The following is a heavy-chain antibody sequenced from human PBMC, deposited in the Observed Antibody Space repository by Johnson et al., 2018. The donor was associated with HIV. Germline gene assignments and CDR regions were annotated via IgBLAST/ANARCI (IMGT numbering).Heavy chain of an antibody. J-gene: IGHJ3*01. V-gene: IGHV3-66*02. CDR2: IFSVGDV. CDR1: GITVGTNY. CDR3: ARDGRELVTRGSFEC. Sequence: VQLVESGGGLVQPGGSLRLSCAASGITVGTNYMSWVRQAPGKGLEWVSVIFSVGDVYYADSVKGRFTISRDNSKNMVYLQMNSLRHEDTAVYYCARDGRELVTRGSFECWGQGTMVTVSS. D-gene: IGHD1-26*01.